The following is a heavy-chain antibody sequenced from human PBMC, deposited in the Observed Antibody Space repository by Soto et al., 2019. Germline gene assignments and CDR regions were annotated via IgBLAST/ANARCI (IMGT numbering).Heavy chain of an antibody. CDR2: ISAYNGNT. CDR1: GYTFTSYG. Sequence: ASSKVSCKASGYTFTSYGISWVRQAPGQGLEWMGWISAYNGNTNYARKLQGRVTMTTDTSTSTAYMELRSLRSDDTAVYYCARDRRISIAVAGTPWFDPWGQGTLVTVSS. V-gene: IGHV1-18*01. D-gene: IGHD6-19*01. CDR3: ARDRRISIAVAGTPWFDP. J-gene: IGHJ5*02.